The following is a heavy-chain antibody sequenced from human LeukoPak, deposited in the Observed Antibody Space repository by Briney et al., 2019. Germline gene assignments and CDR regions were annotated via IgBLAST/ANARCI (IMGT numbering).Heavy chain of an antibody. D-gene: IGHD1-26*01. CDR2: ISAGNGNT. CDR1: GYTFTSYA. J-gene: IGHJ4*02. Sequence: ASVKVSCKASGYTFTSYAIHWVRQAPGQRLEWMGWISAGNGNTKYSQNFQGRVAFISNTSATTAFMELSSLRSEDAAVYYCARDSGSGSNDYWGQGTLVTVSS. V-gene: IGHV1-3*01. CDR3: ARDSGSGSNDY.